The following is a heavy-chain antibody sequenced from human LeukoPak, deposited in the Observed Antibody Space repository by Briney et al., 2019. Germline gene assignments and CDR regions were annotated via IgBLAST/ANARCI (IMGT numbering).Heavy chain of an antibody. CDR2: IYPGDSGP. Sequence: GESLKISCKVSEYSFTSYCIGWVRQMPGKGLEWMGIIYPGDSGPTYSPPFQGQVTISVDKSINTAYLQWSSLQASDTAMYYCGMSGDRVPLQDDVFDVWGQGTMVTVST. J-gene: IGHJ3*01. D-gene: IGHD1-26*01. CDR1: EYSFTSYC. V-gene: IGHV5-51*01. CDR3: GMSGDRVPLQDDVFDV.